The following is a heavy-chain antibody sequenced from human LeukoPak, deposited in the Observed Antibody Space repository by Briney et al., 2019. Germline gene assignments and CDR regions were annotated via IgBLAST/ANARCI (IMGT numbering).Heavy chain of an antibody. Sequence: GGSLRLSCAASGFTFSSYGMHWVHQAPGKGLEGGAVISYDGSNKYYADSVKGRFTISRDNSKNTLYLQMTSLRAEDTAVYYCARGAAMVLPFDYWGQGTLVTVSS. CDR1: GFTFSSYG. J-gene: IGHJ4*02. V-gene: IGHV3-30*03. CDR2: ISYDGSNK. D-gene: IGHD5-18*01. CDR3: ARGAAMVLPFDY.